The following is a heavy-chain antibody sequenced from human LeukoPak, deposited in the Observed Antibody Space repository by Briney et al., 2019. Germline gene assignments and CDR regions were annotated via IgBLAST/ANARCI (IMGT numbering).Heavy chain of an antibody. CDR3: ARSPFLDWYWFDP. Sequence: SQTLSLICTVSGGSIRSGDYYWSWIRQPPGKGLEWIGYIYYSGSTYYNPSLKSRLTISVDTSKNQFSLKLSSVTAADTAVYYCARSPFLDWYWFDPWGQGTLVTVSS. D-gene: IGHD3/OR15-3a*01. V-gene: IGHV4-30-4*08. CDR2: IYYSGST. J-gene: IGHJ5*02. CDR1: GGSIRSGDYY.